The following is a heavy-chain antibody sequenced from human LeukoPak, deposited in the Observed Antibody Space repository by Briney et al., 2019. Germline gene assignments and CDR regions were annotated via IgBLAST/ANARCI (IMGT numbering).Heavy chain of an antibody. V-gene: IGHV3-30*02. J-gene: IGHJ4*02. CDR1: GFTFSTYA. CDR2: IQFDGSSK. CDR3: AKGDTS. D-gene: IGHD2/OR15-2a*01. Sequence: GGSLRLSCAASGFTFSTYAMHWVRQAPGKGLEWVAFIQFDGSSKYYADSVKGRFTISRDNSKNTLYLQMNSLRAEDTAVYYCAKGDTSWGQGTLVTVPS.